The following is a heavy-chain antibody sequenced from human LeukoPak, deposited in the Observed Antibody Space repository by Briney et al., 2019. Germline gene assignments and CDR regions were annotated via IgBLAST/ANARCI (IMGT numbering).Heavy chain of an antibody. J-gene: IGHJ6*03. V-gene: IGHV4-4*07. CDR1: GGSISNYY. CDR3: ARHLHTRNGAYYYVDV. Sequence: SETLSLTCTVSGGSISNYYWSWIRQPAGKGLEWIGRIYNSGSTNYNPSLKSRVTMSVDTSKNQFSLKLISVSAADTAIYYCARHLHTRNGAYYYVDVWGKGTTVTISS. CDR2: IYNSGST. D-gene: IGHD1-1*01.